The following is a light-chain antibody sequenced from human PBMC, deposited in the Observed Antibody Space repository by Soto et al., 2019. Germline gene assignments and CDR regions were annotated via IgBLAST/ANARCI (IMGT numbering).Light chain of an antibody. Sequence: QSVLTQPPSVSAAPGQRVTISCSGSNSNIGNNYVAWYQHLPGTAPKLLLYDDNERPSGIPDRFSGSKSGTSATLGITGLQTGDEADYYCGTWDSSLADVVFGGGTKLTVL. CDR2: DDN. CDR1: NSNIGNNY. J-gene: IGLJ2*01. V-gene: IGLV1-51*01. CDR3: GTWDSSLADVV.